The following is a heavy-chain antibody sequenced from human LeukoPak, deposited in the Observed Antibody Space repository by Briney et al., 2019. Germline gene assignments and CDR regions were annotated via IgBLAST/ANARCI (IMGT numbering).Heavy chain of an antibody. CDR2: ISAYNGNT. D-gene: IGHD2-2*01. V-gene: IGHV1-18*04. Sequence: ASVKASCKASGYTFTSYGISWVRQAPGQGLEWMGWISAYNGNTNYAQKLQGRVTMTTDTSTSTAYMELRSLRSDDTAVYYCARVEKYCSSTSCYGSYFDYWGQGTLVTVSS. CDR1: GYTFTSYG. J-gene: IGHJ4*02. CDR3: ARVEKYCSSTSCYGSYFDY.